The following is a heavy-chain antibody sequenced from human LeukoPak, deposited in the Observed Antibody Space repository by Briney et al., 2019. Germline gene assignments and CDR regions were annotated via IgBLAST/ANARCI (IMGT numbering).Heavy chain of an antibody. Sequence: AASVKVSCKASGYTFTSYAMHWVRQAPGQRLEWMGWINAGNGNTKYSQKFQGRVTITRDTSASTAYMELSSLRSEDTAVYYRARASRIAVAGIYNWFDPWGQGTLVTVSS. CDR2: INAGNGNT. D-gene: IGHD6-19*01. J-gene: IGHJ5*02. CDR1: GYTFTSYA. V-gene: IGHV1-3*01. CDR3: ARASRIAVAGIYNWFDP.